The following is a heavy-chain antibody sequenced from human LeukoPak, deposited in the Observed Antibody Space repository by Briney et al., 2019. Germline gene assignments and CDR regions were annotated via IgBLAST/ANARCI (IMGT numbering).Heavy chain of an antibody. CDR3: ARGSVTGYDY. Sequence: PSETLSLTCAVYGGSFSGYYWSWVRQPPGKGLEWIGEINHSGSTNYNPSPKSRVTISVGTSKNQFSLKLSSVTAADTAVYYCARGSVTGYDYWGEGTLGSVSS. D-gene: IGHD5/OR15-5a*01. J-gene: IGHJ4*02. CDR2: INHSGST. V-gene: IGHV4-34*01. CDR1: GGSFSGYY.